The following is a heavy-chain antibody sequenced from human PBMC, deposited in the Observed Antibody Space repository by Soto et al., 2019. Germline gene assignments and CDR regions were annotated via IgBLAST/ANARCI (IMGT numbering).Heavy chain of an antibody. Sequence: EVQLLESGGALVQPGGSQRLSCAASGFTFSGYAMTWVRQGAGKGLEWVSGVSGSGATTYYADSVKGRFTISRDNSRNTLYLQMNSLRVDDTAVYYCAKGIAGGVDIWGQGTMVTVSS. J-gene: IGHJ3*02. D-gene: IGHD6-13*01. CDR2: VSGSGATT. CDR1: GFTFSGYA. V-gene: IGHV3-23*01. CDR3: AKGIAGGVDI.